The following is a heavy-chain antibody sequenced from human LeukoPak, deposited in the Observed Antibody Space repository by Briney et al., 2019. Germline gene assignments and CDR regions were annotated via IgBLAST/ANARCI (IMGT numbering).Heavy chain of an antibody. J-gene: IGHJ4*02. V-gene: IGHV4-59*11. CDR2: IYYSGST. CDR3: ARAYGSGLPDY. Sequence: PSETLSLTCTVSGGSISSHYWSWIRQPPGKGLEWIGHIYYSGSTNYNPSLKSRVTISVDTSMNQFSLKLSSVTAADTAVYYCARAYGSGLPDYWGQGTLVTVSS. CDR1: GGSISSHY. D-gene: IGHD6-19*01.